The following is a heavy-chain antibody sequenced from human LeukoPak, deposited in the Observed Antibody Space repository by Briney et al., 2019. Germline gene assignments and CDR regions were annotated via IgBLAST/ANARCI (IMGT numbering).Heavy chain of an antibody. D-gene: IGHD1-7*01. J-gene: IGHJ6*03. V-gene: IGHV1-8*01. CDR1: GYTFTSYD. Sequence: GASVKVSCKASGYTFTSYDINWVRQATGQGLEWMGWMNPNSGNTGYAQKFQGRVTMTRNTSISTAYMELSSLRSEDTAVYYCARGFNWNYGRLIYYYYMDVWGKGTTVTVSS. CDR3: ARGFNWNYGRLIYYYYMDV. CDR2: MNPNSGNT.